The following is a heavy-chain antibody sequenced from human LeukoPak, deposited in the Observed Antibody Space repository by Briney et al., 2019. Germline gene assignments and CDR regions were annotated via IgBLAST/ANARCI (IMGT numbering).Heavy chain of an antibody. D-gene: IGHD7-27*01. Sequence: GGSLRLSCEASGFTLSSYTINWVRQAPGKGREWVSSIVTGRDKNYAGTGRGRFTISGESAKNSLYLQMDSLRAEDPAVYYCGREKPGKAALDVWGKGTTVTVPS. V-gene: IGHV3-21*01. CDR3: GREKPGKAALDV. J-gene: IGHJ6*03. CDR2: IVTGRDK. CDR1: GFTLSSYT.